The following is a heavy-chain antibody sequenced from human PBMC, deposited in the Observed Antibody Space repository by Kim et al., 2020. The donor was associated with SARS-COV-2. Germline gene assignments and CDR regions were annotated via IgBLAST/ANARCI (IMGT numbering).Heavy chain of an antibody. D-gene: IGHD2-8*02. V-gene: IGHV1-3*01. CDR1: GYTFTSYA. J-gene: IGHJ4*02. CDR3: ARALVTGGNY. CDR2: INAGNGNT. Sequence: ASVKVSCKASGYTFTSYAMHWVRQAPGQRLEWMGWINAGNGNTKCSQKFQGRVTITRDTSASTAYMELSSLRSEDTAVYYCARALVTGGNYWGQGTLVTVSS.